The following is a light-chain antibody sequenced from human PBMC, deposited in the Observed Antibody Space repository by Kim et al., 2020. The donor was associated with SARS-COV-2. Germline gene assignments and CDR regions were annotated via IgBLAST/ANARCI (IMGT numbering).Light chain of an antibody. CDR2: KAS. J-gene: IGKJ1*01. CDR1: QTISSW. CDR3: QQYNTYPWT. Sequence: ASVGDRVTITCRASQTISSWLAWYQQKPGKATKVLIYKASSLGSGVPSRFSGSGSGTEFALTISSLQADDFATYYCQQYNTYPWTFGQGTKVDIK. V-gene: IGKV1-5*03.